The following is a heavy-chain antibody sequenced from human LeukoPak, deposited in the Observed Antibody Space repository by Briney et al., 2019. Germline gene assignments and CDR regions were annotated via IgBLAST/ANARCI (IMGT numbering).Heavy chain of an antibody. CDR1: GFTFSSYG. CDR3: ASDLGYCSGGVCYTSDY. CDR2: IRYDGSNK. Sequence: GGSLRLSCAASGFTFSSYGMHWVRQAPGKGLEWVAYIRYDGSNKYYGDSVKGRFTISRGNSKNTLYLQMNSLRAEDTAVYYCASDLGYCSGGVCYTSDYWGQGTLVTVSS. D-gene: IGHD2-8*02. J-gene: IGHJ4*02. V-gene: IGHV3-30*02.